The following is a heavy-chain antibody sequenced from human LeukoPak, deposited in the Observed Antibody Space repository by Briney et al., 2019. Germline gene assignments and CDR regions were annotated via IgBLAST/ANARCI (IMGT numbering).Heavy chain of an antibody. CDR2: IYYSGST. Sequence: ETLSLTCTVSGGSISSYYWSWIRQPPGKGLEWIGYIYYSGSTNYNPSLKSRVTISVDTSKNQFSLKLSSVTAADTAVYYCARLPYSSSWYEGVLSYYGMDVWGQGTTVTVSS. CDR1: GGSISSYY. D-gene: IGHD6-13*01. V-gene: IGHV4-59*08. CDR3: ARLPYSSSWYEGVLSYYGMDV. J-gene: IGHJ6*02.